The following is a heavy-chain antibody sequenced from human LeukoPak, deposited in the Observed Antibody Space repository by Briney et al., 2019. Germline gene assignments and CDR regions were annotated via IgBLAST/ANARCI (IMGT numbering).Heavy chain of an antibody. J-gene: IGHJ1*01. CDR2: IKSDGST. CDR1: GFTFSTYW. D-gene: IGHD3-22*01. Sequence: GGSLRLSCAASGFTFSTYWMHWVRQAPGKGLVWVSRIKSDGSTNYADSVKGRFTISRDNAKNTVSLQMNSLRPEDTGVYYCARAPSEIGGYYPEYFRHWGQGTLVTDSS. CDR3: ARAPSEIGGYYPEYFRH. V-gene: IGHV3-74*01.